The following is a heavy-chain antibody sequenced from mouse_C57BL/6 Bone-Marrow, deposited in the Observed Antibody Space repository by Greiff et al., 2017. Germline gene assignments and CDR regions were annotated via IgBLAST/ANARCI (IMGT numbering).Heavy chain of an antibody. CDR1: GFTFSSYG. CDR2: ISSGGSYT. Sequence: EVKLMESGGDLVKPGGSLKLSCAASGFTFSSYGMSWVRQTPDKRLEWVATISSGGSYTYYPDSVKGRFTISTDNAKNTLYLQMRSLKSEDTAMYYCARPAYCYGISRGYFDVWGTGTTVTVSS. V-gene: IGHV5-6*01. J-gene: IGHJ1*03. CDR3: ARPAYCYGISRGYFDV. D-gene: IGHD1-1*01.